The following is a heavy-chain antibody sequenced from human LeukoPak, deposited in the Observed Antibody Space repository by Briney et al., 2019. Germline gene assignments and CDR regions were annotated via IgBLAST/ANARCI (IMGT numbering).Heavy chain of an antibody. D-gene: IGHD4-23*01. CDR2: INPNSGGA. Sequence: GASVKVSCKASGYTFTGYYMHWVRQAPGQGLEWMGWINPNSGGANYAQKFQGRVTMTRDTSISTAYMELSRLRSDDTAVYYCARDNSTVVAGDYWGQGTLVTVSS. CDR1: GYTFTGYY. CDR3: ARDNSTVVAGDY. V-gene: IGHV1-2*02. J-gene: IGHJ4*02.